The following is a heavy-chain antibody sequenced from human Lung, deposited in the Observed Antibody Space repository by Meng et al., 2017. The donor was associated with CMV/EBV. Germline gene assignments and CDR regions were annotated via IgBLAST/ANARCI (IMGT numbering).Heavy chain of an antibody. CDR1: GGSISSINW. CDR2: IYHSGST. V-gene: IGHV4-4*02. D-gene: IGHD2-21*02. CDR3: ARVVTALWGYYFDY. J-gene: IGHJ4*02. Sequence: QRSGPGLVKSSGTLSLTFAVSGGSISSINWWSWVRQPPGKGLEWIGEIYHSGSTNYNPSLKSRVTISVDKSKNQFSLKLSSVTAADTAVYYCARVVTALWGYYFDYWGQGTLVTVSS.